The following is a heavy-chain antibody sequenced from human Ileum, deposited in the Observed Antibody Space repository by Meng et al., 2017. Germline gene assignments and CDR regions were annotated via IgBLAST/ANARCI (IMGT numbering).Heavy chain of an antibody. CDR3: VSERRRSYFFDY. CDR2: IFYTGAT. J-gene: IGHJ4*02. CDR1: GGSITSGDYY. Sequence: QVQLQESGPGLGKPAQTLSRKCPVSGGSITSGDYYWSWIRQPPGKGLEWIGYIFYTGATYSNPSLKSRVTVSLDTSKSQFSLKLSSVTAADTAIYYCVSERRRSYFFDYWGQGTLVTVSS. V-gene: IGHV4-30-4*01.